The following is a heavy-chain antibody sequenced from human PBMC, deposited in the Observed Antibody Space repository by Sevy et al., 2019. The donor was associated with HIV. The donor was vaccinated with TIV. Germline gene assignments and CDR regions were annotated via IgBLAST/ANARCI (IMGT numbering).Heavy chain of an antibody. J-gene: IGHJ4*02. CDR2: IYSSGSS. Sequence: SETLSLTCTVSGGSISSNYWSWIRRPPGKGLEWIGYIYSSGSSYNPSLKSRVSISMDTSKNQFSLKLNSVTAADTAVYYCARSSGYSYGDFDYWGQGTLVTVSS. CDR3: ARSSGYSYGDFDY. V-gene: IGHV4-59*01. D-gene: IGHD5-18*01. CDR1: GGSISSNY.